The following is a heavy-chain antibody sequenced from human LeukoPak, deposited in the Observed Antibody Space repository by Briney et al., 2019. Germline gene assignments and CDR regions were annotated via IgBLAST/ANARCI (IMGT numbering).Heavy chain of an antibody. CDR3: ARGSGAYCSSTSRPYYYYYMDV. CDR2: IYYSGRR. CDR1: GGSISSSSYY. Sequence: SETLSLTCTVSGGSISSSSYYWGWICQPPGEGLEWIGSIYYSGRRYYNPFLKSRVAISVDTSKNPVSLKLSSVTAADTAVYYCARGSGAYCSSTSRPYYYYYMDVWGKGTTVTVSS. D-gene: IGHD2-2*01. J-gene: IGHJ6*03. V-gene: IGHV4-39*01.